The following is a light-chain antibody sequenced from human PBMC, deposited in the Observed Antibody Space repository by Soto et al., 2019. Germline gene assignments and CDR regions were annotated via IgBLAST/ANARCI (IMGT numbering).Light chain of an antibody. CDR3: CLYAVTLYV. CDR1: SSDVDTYVF. CDR2: DVS. J-gene: IGLJ1*01. V-gene: IGLV2-11*01. Sequence: QSFLTQPRSVSVSPGRSVTISCTGTSSDVDTYVFVSWYQQHPGKAPRLMIFDVSERPSGVPDRFSGSKSGNTASLTISGLQAEDEADYYCCLYAVTLYVFGAGTKSPS.